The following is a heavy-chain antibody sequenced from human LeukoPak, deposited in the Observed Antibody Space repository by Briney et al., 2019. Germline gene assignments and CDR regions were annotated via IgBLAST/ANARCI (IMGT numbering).Heavy chain of an antibody. D-gene: IGHD6-13*01. J-gene: IGHJ4*02. Sequence: PSETLSLTCTVSGGSISSSSYYWGWIRQPPGKGLEWIGSIYYSGSTYYNPSLKSRVTISVDTSKNQFSLKLSSVTAADTAVYYCARLNVLMVYVSIAAAGTVGYFDYWGQGTLVTVSS. CDR2: IYYSGST. CDR3: ARLNVLMVYVSIAAAGTVGYFDY. CDR1: GGSISSSSYY. V-gene: IGHV4-39*01.